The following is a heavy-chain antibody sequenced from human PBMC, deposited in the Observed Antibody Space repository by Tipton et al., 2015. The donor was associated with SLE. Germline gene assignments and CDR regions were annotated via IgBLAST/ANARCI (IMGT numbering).Heavy chain of an antibody. CDR1: GGPISSSSFY. Sequence: TLSLTCTVSGGPISSSSFYWGWIRQPPGKGLEWIGSFYYGKSTFYNPSLKSRVTISVDTSTNRLSLQLSSVTAADTALYYCARLISAYDCNFDYWGQGTLVTVSS. D-gene: IGHD5-12*01. V-gene: IGHV4-39*07. CDR3: ARLISAYDCNFDY. J-gene: IGHJ4*02. CDR2: FYYGKST.